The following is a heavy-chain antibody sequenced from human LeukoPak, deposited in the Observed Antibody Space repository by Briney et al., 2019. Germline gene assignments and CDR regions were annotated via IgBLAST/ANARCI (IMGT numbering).Heavy chain of an antibody. CDR3: ARPPSRGYSSSFEY. CDR2: IYPDESNI. CDR1: GYSFPTYW. Sequence: GEPLKISCKGSGYSFPTYWIAWVRQKPGKGLEWMGIIYPDESNIRYSPSFQGQVTISADKSISTAYLQWSSLKASDTAMYYCARPPSRGYSSSFEYWGQGTLVTVSS. J-gene: IGHJ4*02. D-gene: IGHD2-2*03. V-gene: IGHV5-51*01.